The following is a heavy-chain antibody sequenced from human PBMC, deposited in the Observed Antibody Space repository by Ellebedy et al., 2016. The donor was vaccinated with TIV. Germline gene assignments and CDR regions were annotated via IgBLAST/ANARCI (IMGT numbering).Heavy chain of an antibody. D-gene: IGHD6-19*01. CDR2: IKQYGTEK. V-gene: IGHV3-7*01. Sequence: PGGSLRLSCVDSGFTFDNYWMSWVRQAPGKGLEWVANIKQYGTEKHYMDSVKGRFTISRDNAKNSLYLQMNNVRAEDTAVYYCATAYSSGDFFDSWGQGTLVTVSS. CDR1: GFTFDNYW. J-gene: IGHJ4*02. CDR3: ATAYSSGDFFDS.